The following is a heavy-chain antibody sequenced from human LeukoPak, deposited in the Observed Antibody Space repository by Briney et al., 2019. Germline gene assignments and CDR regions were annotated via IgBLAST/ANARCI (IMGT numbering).Heavy chain of an antibody. CDR1: GGSISSSSYY. CDR2: IYYSGST. CDR3: ARLGYCSSTSCAQFDY. Sequence: PSETLSLTCTVYGGSISSSSYYWGWIRQPPGKGLEWIGSIYYSGSTYYNPSLKSRVTISVDTSKNQFSLKLSSVTAADTAVYYCARLGYCSSTSCAQFDYWGQGTLVTVSS. V-gene: IGHV4-39*01. D-gene: IGHD2-2*01. J-gene: IGHJ4*02.